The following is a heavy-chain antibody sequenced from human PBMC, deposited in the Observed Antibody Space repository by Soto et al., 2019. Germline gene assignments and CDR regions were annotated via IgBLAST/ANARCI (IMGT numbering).Heavy chain of an antibody. J-gene: IGHJ6*02. V-gene: IGHV4-59*01. CDR1: GGSISSYY. Sequence: SDTLSLPCTVSGGSISSYYWIWIRQPPGKGLEWIGYIYYSGSTNYNPSLKSRVTISVDTSKNQFSLKLSSVTAADTAVYYCARDPYDSGNPGMDVWGQGTTVTVSS. CDR3: ARDPYDSGNPGMDV. CDR2: IYYSGST. D-gene: IGHD3-10*01.